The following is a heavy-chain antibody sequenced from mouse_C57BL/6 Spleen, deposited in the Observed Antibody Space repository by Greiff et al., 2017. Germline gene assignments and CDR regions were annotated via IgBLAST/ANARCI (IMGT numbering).Heavy chain of an antibody. D-gene: IGHD1-1*01. Sequence: QVQLQQPGAELVMPGASVKLSCKASGYTFTSYWMHWVKQRPGQGLEWIGELDPSDSYTNYNQKFKGKSTLTVDKSSSTAYMQLSSLTSEDSAVYYCARRDYYGRYFDVWGTGTTVTVSS. J-gene: IGHJ1*03. CDR2: LDPSDSYT. CDR3: ARRDYYGRYFDV. CDR1: GYTFTSYW. V-gene: IGHV1-69*01.